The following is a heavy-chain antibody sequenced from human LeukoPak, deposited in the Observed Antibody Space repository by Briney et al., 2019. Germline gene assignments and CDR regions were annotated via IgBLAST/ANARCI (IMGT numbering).Heavy chain of an antibody. D-gene: IGHD6-19*01. Sequence: PGGSLRLSCAASGFTFDGYAMHWVRQAPGKGLEWVSGISWNSGSIGYADSVKGRFTISRDNAKNSLYLQMNSLRAEDTALYYCAKDTGIAVAGGFDYWGQGTLATVSS. CDR2: ISWNSGSI. CDR1: GFTFDGYA. J-gene: IGHJ4*02. CDR3: AKDTGIAVAGGFDY. V-gene: IGHV3-9*01.